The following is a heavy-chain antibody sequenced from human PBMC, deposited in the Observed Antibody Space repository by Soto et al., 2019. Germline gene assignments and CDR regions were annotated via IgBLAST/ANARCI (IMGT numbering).Heavy chain of an antibody. CDR1: GFTFSSYG. Sequence: GGSLRLSCAASGFTFSSYGMHWVRQAPGKGLEWVAVISYDGSNKYYADSVKGRFTISRDNSKNTLYLQMNSLRAEDTAVYYCAKSLWFGELLRSPVDYWGQGTLVTVSS. D-gene: IGHD3-10*01. J-gene: IGHJ4*02. CDR3: AKSLWFGELLRSPVDY. CDR2: ISYDGSNK. V-gene: IGHV3-30*18.